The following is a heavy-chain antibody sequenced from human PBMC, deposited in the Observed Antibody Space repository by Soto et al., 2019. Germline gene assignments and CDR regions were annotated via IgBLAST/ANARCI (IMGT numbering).Heavy chain of an antibody. CDR1: GGSFSGYY. CDR3: ARLERRGYDFWSGYYH. CDR2: INHSGST. V-gene: IGHV4-34*01. J-gene: IGHJ5*02. Sequence: SETLSLTCAVYGGSFSGYYWSWIRQPPGKGLEWIGEINHSGSTNYNPSLKSRVTISVDTSKNQFSLKLSSVTAADTAVYYCARLERRGYDFWSGYYHWGQGTLVTVSS. D-gene: IGHD3-3*01.